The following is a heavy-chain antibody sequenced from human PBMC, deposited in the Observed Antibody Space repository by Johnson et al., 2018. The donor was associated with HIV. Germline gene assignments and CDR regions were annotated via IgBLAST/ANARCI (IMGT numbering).Heavy chain of an antibody. D-gene: IGHD1-26*01. V-gene: IGHV3-66*02. CDR3: AREGWALI. CDR2: RAGGGNT. Sequence: VQLVESGGGLVQPGGSLRLSCAVSGYSVTGYNMNWVRQAPVKGLEWVSGVRAGGGNTYYADSVKGRFTISRDNSKNTLYLQMNSLRAEDTAVYYCAREGWALIWGQGTMVTVSS. J-gene: IGHJ3*02. CDR1: GYSVTGYN.